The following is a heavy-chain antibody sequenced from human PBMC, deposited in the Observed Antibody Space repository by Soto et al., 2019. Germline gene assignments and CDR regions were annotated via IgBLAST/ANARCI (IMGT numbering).Heavy chain of an antibody. D-gene: IGHD2-2*01. CDR1: GFTFTTYA. CDR3: AKTGFGPYCSSTSCAHFDS. J-gene: IGHJ4*02. V-gene: IGHV3-23*01. Sequence: EVQVLDSGGGLVQPGGSLRLSCVASGFTFTTYAMTWVRQAPGKGLEWVSIISGSGGSTHYADSVKGRFIISRDNSKKTLNLHINGLRAEDTAVYYCAKTGFGPYCSSTSCAHFDSWGQGTLVTVSS. CDR2: ISGSGGST.